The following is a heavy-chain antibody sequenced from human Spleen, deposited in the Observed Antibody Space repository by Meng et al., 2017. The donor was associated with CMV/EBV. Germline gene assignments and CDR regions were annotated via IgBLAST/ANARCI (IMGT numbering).Heavy chain of an antibody. J-gene: IGHJ4*02. CDR2: IYPGDSDT. V-gene: IGHV5-51*01. CDR1: GYTFTNYW. D-gene: IGHD6-13*01. Sequence: CNASGYTFTNYWVGWVRQMPGKGLEWMGIIYPGDSDTRYSPSFQGQVTISDDKSISTAYLQWNSLKASDTAIYYCARLAAARGAHDYWGQGALVTVSS. CDR3: ARLAAARGAHDY.